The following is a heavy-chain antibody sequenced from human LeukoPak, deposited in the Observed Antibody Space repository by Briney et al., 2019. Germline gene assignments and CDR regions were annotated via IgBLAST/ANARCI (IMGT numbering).Heavy chain of an antibody. J-gene: IGHJ4*02. Sequence: SETLSLTCTVSGGSISSGGYYWSWIRQPPGKGLEWIGYIYHSGSTYYNPSLKSRVTISVDRSKNQFSLKLSSVTAADTAVYYCAGGIQGPSDYWGQGTLVTVSS. CDR3: AGGIQGPSDY. D-gene: IGHD5-18*01. V-gene: IGHV4-30-2*02. CDR1: GGSISSGGYY. CDR2: IYHSGST.